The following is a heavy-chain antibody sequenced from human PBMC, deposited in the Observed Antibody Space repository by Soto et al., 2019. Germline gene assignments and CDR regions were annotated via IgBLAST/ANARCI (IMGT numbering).Heavy chain of an antibody. V-gene: IGHV1-8*01. Sequence: QVQLVQSGAEVKKPGASVKVSCKASGYTFTSYDINWVRQATGQGLEWMGWMNPNSGNTGYAQKFQGRVTRTRNTSVSTAYMEPSSLRSEDTAVYYCARDMNYYDSGDDAFDIWGQGTMVTVSS. J-gene: IGHJ3*02. D-gene: IGHD3-10*01. CDR1: GYTFTSYD. CDR2: MNPNSGNT. CDR3: ARDMNYYDSGDDAFDI.